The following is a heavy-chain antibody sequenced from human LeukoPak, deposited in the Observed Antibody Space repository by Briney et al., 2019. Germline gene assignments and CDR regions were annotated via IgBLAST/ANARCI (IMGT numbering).Heavy chain of an antibody. CDR1: GFTFDDYA. Sequence: PGGSLRLSCAASGFTFDDYAMHWVRQAPGKGLEWVSGISWNSGSIGYADSVKGRFTISRDNAKNSLYLQMNSLRAEDTALYYCASIGARSGSYSGFDYWGQGTLVTVSS. D-gene: IGHD6-19*01. CDR3: ASIGARSGSYSGFDY. V-gene: IGHV3-9*01. J-gene: IGHJ4*02. CDR2: ISWNSGSI.